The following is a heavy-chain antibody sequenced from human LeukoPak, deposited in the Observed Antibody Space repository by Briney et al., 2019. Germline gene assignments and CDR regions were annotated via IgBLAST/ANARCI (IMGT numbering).Heavy chain of an antibody. V-gene: IGHV1-18*01. Sequence: ASVKVSCTASGYTFTSYGISWVRQAPGQGLEWMGWISAYNGNTDYAQSLQGRVTMIIDTSTSTVYMELRSLRSDDTAVYYCARDVGRSYDLDYWGQGTLVTVSS. CDR3: ARDVGRSYDLDY. CDR1: GYTFTSYG. J-gene: IGHJ4*02. D-gene: IGHD3-16*01. CDR2: ISAYNGNT.